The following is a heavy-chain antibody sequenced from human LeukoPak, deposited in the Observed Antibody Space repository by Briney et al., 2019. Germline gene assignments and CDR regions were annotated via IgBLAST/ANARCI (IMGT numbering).Heavy chain of an antibody. CDR1: GGTFSSYA. J-gene: IGHJ4*02. CDR2: ISAYNGNT. V-gene: IGHV1-18*01. CDR3: ARAPKYSSSWDY. Sequence: GASVKVSCKASGGTFSSYAISWVRQAPGQGLEWMGWISAYNGNTNYAQKLQGRVTMTTDTSTSTAYMELRSLRSDDTAVYYCARAPKYSSSWDYWGQGTLVTVSS. D-gene: IGHD6-13*01.